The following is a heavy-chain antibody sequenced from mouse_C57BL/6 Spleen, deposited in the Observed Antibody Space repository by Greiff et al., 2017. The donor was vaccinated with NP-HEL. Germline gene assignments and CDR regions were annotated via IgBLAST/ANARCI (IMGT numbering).Heavy chain of an antibody. V-gene: IGHV3-1*01. CDR2: ISYSGST. Sequence: EVQRVESGPGMVKPSQSLSLTCTVTGYSITSGYDWHWIRHFPGNKLEWMGYISYSGSTNYNPSLKSRISITHDTSKNHFFLKLNSVTTEDTATYYCARGSKGYFDVWGTGTTVTVSS. J-gene: IGHJ1*03. CDR1: GYSITSGYD. CDR3: ARGSKGYFDV. D-gene: IGHD1-3*01.